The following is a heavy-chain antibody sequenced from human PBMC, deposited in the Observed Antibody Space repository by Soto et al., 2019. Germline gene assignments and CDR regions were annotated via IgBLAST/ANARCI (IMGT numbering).Heavy chain of an antibody. CDR2: IYSGGST. CDR1: GFTVSSNY. D-gene: IGHD6-25*01. J-gene: IGHJ5*02. CDR3: ARDHLAAVGFDP. Sequence: GGSLRLSCAASGFTVSSNYMSWVRQAPGKGLEWVSVIYSGGSTYYADSVKGRFTISRDNSKNTLYLQMNSLRAEDTAVYYCARDHLAAVGFDPWGQGTLVTVSS. V-gene: IGHV3-66*01.